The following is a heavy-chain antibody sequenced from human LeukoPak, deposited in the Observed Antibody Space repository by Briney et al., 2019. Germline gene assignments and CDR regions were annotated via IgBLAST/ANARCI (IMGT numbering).Heavy chain of an antibody. CDR1: GYTFTSYG. Sequence: ASVKVSCKASGYTFTSYGISWVRQAPGQGLEWMGWISAYNGNTNYAQKLQGRVTMTTDTSTSTAYMELRSLRSDDTAVYYCARARLRYFDWLLSPPYYFDYWGQGTLVTVSS. CDR2: ISAYNGNT. J-gene: IGHJ4*02. D-gene: IGHD3-9*01. CDR3: ARARLRYFDWLLSPPYYFDY. V-gene: IGHV1-18*01.